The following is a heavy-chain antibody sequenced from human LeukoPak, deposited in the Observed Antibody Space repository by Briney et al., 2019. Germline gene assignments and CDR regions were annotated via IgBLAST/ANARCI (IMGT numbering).Heavy chain of an antibody. D-gene: IGHD3-10*01. CDR1: GGTFSSYT. J-gene: IGHJ6*03. Sequence: SVKVSCKASGGTFSSYTISWVRQAPGQGLEWMGRIIPILGIANYAQKFQGRFTITADKSTSTAYMELSSMRSEDTAVYYCATHYGSGSGNPYYYMDVWGKGTTVTVSS. V-gene: IGHV1-69*02. CDR3: ATHYGSGSGNPYYYMDV. CDR2: IIPILGIA.